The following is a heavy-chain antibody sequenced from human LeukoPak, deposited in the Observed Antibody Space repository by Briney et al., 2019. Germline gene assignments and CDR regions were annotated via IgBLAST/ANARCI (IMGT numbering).Heavy chain of an antibody. V-gene: IGHV3-15*01. D-gene: IGHD3-22*01. J-gene: IGHJ5*02. CDR1: GFTFNNAW. CDR3: ATDFYDST. CDR2: IKSKNVGGTT. Sequence: GGSLRLSCAASGFTFNNAWMNWVRQAPGKGLGWVGRIKSKNVGGTTDYAAPVKGRFTISRDDSKTTLYLQMNSLQTEDTAVYYCATDFYDSTWGQGTLVTVSS.